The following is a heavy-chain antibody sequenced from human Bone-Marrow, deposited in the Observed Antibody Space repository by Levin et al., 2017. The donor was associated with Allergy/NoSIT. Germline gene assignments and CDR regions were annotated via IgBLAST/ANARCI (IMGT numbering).Heavy chain of an antibody. J-gene: IGHJ4*02. CDR1: GGSISSSSYY. Sequence: QSQTLSLTCTVSGGSISSSSYYWGWIRQPPGKGLEWIGSIYYSGSTYYNPSLKSRVTISVDTSKNQFSLKLSSVTAADTAVYYCAQTGITGGSPVDYWGQGTLVTVSS. V-gene: IGHV4-39*01. D-gene: IGHD1-20*01. CDR2: IYYSGST. CDR3: AQTGITGGSPVDY.